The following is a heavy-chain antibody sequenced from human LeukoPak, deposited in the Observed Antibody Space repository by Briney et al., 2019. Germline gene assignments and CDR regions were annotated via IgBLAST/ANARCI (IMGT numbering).Heavy chain of an antibody. D-gene: IGHD3-22*01. CDR1: GFTFSYYG. CDR2: ISYDGSNK. J-gene: IGHJ3*02. CDR3: AKDYYDSSGYYNDAFDM. V-gene: IGHV3-30*18. Sequence: GRSLRLSCAASGFTFSYYGMHWVRQAPDKGLEWVAVISYDGSNKYYAESVKGRFTISRDNSKNTLYLQMNSLRAEDTAVYYCAKDYYDSSGYYNDAFDMWGQGTMVTVSS.